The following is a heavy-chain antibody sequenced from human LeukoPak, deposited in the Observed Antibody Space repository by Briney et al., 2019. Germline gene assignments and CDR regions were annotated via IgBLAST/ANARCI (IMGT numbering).Heavy chain of an antibody. CDR1: GGTFSSYA. D-gene: IGHD3-9*01. CDR2: IIPIFGTA. CDR3: ARSDYDILTGYYMSEDYYMDV. Sequence: SVKVSCKASGGTFSSYAISWVRQAPGQGLEWMGGIIPIFGTANYAQKFQGRVTITADKSTSTAYMELSSLRSEDTAVYYCARSDYDILTGYYMSEDYYMDVWGKGTTVTVSS. J-gene: IGHJ6*03. V-gene: IGHV1-69*06.